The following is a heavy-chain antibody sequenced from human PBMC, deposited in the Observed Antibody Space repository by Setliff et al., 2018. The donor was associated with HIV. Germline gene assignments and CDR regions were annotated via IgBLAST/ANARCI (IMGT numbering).Heavy chain of an antibody. CDR2: SIPMYGTS. CDR3: ARSDCSSVRCYLGHAFEI. CDR1: GGTFSSYA. D-gene: IGHD2-15*01. Sequence: SVKVSCKASGGTFSSYAISWVRQAPGQGLEWMGGSIPMYGTSNYAQKFQGRVTITTDESTSTAYMELSRLRSDDTAVYYCARSDCSSVRCYLGHAFEIWGQGTMVTVSS. J-gene: IGHJ3*02. V-gene: IGHV1-69*05.